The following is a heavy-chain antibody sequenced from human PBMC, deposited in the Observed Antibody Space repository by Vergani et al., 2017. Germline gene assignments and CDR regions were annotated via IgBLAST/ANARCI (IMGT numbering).Heavy chain of an antibody. CDR2: VNHSGST. CDR1: GGSFSGYF. V-gene: IGHV4-34*01. CDR3: ARDITHRIYKYNHHGALDV. D-gene: IGHD4/OR15-4a*01. J-gene: IGHJ3*01. Sequence: QVPLQQWGAGLLQPSETLSLTCAVYGGSFSGYFWSWLRQPPGKGLEWIGEVNHSGSTIYNPSLKSRVTISVDTSKNQFSLKLMSLSVADTAIYFCARDITHRIYKYNHHGALDVWGQGKMVTVSS.